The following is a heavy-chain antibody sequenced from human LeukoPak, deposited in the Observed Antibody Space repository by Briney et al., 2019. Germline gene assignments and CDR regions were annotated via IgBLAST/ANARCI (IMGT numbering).Heavy chain of an antibody. J-gene: IGHJ4*02. Sequence: SETLSLTCTVSGGSISSFFWNWIRQPPGKGLEWIGFTHNSGTTNYNPSLKSRVTISVDTSKNQFSLKLSSVTAADTAVYYCARVAKYSSSWYVLRFWGQGTLVTVSS. CDR3: ARVAKYSSSWYVLRF. D-gene: IGHD6-13*01. CDR1: GGSISSFF. CDR2: THNSGTT. V-gene: IGHV4-59*01.